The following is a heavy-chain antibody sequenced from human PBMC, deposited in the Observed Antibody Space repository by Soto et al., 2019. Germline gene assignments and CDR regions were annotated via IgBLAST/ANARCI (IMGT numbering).Heavy chain of an antibody. CDR1: GGTFSSYA. V-gene: IGHV1-69*06. D-gene: IGHD6-19*01. CDR2: IVPIFGTA. CDR3: ASAASSGWYKGFGAYYFDY. Sequence: SVKVSCKASGGTFSSYAISWVRQAPGQGLEWMGGIVPIFGTANYAQKFQGRVTITADKSTSTAYMELSSLRSEDTAVYYCASAASSGWYKGFGAYYFDYWGQGTLVTVSS. J-gene: IGHJ4*02.